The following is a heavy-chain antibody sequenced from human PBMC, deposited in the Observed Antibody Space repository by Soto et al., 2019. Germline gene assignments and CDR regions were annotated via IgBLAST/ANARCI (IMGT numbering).Heavy chain of an antibody. Sequence: ASVKVSCKASGYTFTSYGISWVRQAPGQGLEWMGWISAYNGNTNYAQKLQGRVTMTTDTSTSTAYTELRSLRSDDTAVYYCARVRMRNYDFWSGYPPSYGMDVWGQGTTVTVSS. J-gene: IGHJ6*02. CDR2: ISAYNGNT. D-gene: IGHD3-3*01. CDR3: ARVRMRNYDFWSGYPPSYGMDV. CDR1: GYTFTSYG. V-gene: IGHV1-18*01.